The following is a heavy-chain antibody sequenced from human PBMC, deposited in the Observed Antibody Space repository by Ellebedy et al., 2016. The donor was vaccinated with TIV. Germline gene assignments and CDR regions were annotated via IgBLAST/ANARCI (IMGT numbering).Heavy chain of an antibody. Sequence: ETLSLTCTVSGGSISSYYWSWIRQPPGKALEWLAHIFSNDEKSYSTSLKSRLTISKDTSKSEVVLTMTNMDPVDTATYYCARSYTGLGWYFDLWGRGTLVTVSS. CDR1: GGSISSYYW. CDR3: ARSYTGLGWYFDL. CDR2: IFSNDEK. J-gene: IGHJ2*01. D-gene: IGHD2-2*02. V-gene: IGHV2-26*01.